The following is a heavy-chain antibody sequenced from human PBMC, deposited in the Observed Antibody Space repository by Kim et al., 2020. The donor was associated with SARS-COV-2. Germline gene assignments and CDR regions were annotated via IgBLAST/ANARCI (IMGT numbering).Heavy chain of an antibody. Sequence: QKLQGRVTMTTDTSTSTAYMELRSLRSDDTAVYYCARDKGYYDSSGLFDYWGQGTLVTVSS. J-gene: IGHJ4*02. D-gene: IGHD3-22*01. CDR3: ARDKGYYDSSGLFDY. V-gene: IGHV1-18*01.